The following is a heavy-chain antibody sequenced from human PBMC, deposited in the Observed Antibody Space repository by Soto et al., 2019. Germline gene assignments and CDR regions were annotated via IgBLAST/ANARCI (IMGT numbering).Heavy chain of an antibody. CDR1: GFTFSSYG. CDR3: AKDPIAVDSHGP. CDR2: ISYDGSNK. D-gene: IGHD6-19*01. V-gene: IGHV3-30*18. J-gene: IGHJ5*02. Sequence: GGSLRLSCAASGFTFSSYGMHWVRQAPGKGLEWVAVISYDGSNKYYADSVKGRFTISRDNSKNTLYLQINSLRAEDTAVYYCAKDPIAVDSHGPWGQGT.